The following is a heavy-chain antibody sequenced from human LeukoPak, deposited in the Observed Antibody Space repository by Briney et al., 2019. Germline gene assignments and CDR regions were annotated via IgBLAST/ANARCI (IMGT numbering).Heavy chain of an antibody. Sequence: ASVKVSCKASGYTFTGYYMHWVRQAPGQGLEWMGWINPNSGGTNYAQKLQGRVTMTTDTSTSTAYMELRSLRSDDTAVYYCARVDRDCSSTSCYGIDLWGRGTLVTVSS. CDR3: ARVDRDCSSTSCYGIDL. V-gene: IGHV1-2*02. D-gene: IGHD2-2*01. J-gene: IGHJ2*01. CDR2: INPNSGGT. CDR1: GYTFTGYY.